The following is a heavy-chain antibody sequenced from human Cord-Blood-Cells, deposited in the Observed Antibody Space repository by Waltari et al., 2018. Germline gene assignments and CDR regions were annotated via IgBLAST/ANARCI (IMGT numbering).Heavy chain of an antibody. J-gene: IGHJ3*02. CDR1: GGSFSGYY. Sequence: QVQLQQWGAGLLKPSETLSLTCAVYGGSFSGYYWSWIRQPPGKGREWIGEINHSGSTNYNPSLKSRVTISVDTSKNQFSLKLSSVTAADTAVYYCARGQRWFRNPTAFDIRGQGTMVTVSS. CDR2: INHSGST. V-gene: IGHV4-34*01. D-gene: IGHD3-10*01. CDR3: ARGQRWFRNPTAFDI.